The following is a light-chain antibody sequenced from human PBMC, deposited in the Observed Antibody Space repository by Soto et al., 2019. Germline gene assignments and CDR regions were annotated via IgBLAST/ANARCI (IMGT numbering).Light chain of an antibody. V-gene: IGKV1-5*01. J-gene: IGKJ1*01. CDR1: QSVRNW. CDR3: QQYDGYSPQT. CDR2: DSS. Sequence: DIRMTQSPSTLFASVGDRVTITCRASQSVRNWLAWYQQKPGRAPQLLIYDSSTLEPGVPSRFRGSGSGTEFTLTINGLQPDDFATYYCQQYDGYSPQTFGQGTKVDIK.